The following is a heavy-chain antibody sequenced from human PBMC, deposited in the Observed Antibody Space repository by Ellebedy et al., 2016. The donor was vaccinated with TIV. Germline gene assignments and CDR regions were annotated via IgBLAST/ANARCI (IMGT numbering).Heavy chain of an antibody. D-gene: IGHD4-17*01. CDR1: GFTFSNYW. CDR3: ATEHSYRDWEGYYFDN. J-gene: IGHJ4*02. Sequence: GESLKISXAASGFTFSNYWMTWVRQAPGKGLEWVSAISGSGGSTYYADSVKGRFIISRDNSKNTVFLQMNSLRAEDTAVYYCATEHSYRDWEGYYFDNWGQGTLVTVSS. CDR2: ISGSGGST. V-gene: IGHV3-23*01.